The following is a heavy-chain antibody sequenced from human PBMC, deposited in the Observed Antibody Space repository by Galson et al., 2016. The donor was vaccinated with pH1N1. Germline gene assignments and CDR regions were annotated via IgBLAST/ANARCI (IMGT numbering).Heavy chain of an antibody. J-gene: IGHJ4*02. CDR2: IGSSGNV. V-gene: IGHV3-11*01. CDR3: AREWGIGAAGPLDS. Sequence: SLRLSCAASGFTLSDYYMNWIRETPERGLEWLSSIGSSGNVAYADSVKGRFTIPRDNAQNSLLLQMDSLRVDDTALYYSAREWGIGAAGPLDSWGQGALVIVSS. CDR1: GFTLSDYY. D-gene: IGHD6-13*01.